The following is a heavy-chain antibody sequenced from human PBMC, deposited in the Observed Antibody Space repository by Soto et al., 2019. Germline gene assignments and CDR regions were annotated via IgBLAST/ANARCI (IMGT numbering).Heavy chain of an antibody. Sequence: EVQLVESGGGLVKPGGSLRLSCAASGFTFSNAWMSWVRQATGKGLEWVGRIKSKTDGGTTDYAAPVKGRFTISRDDSKNTLYLQMNGLKTEDTAVYYCTTVGYCSSTSCYVFSYGSSWYDYYYYYMDVWGKGTTVTVSS. CDR1: GFTFSNAW. V-gene: IGHV3-15*01. D-gene: IGHD2-2*03. CDR3: TTVGYCSSTSCYVFSYGSSWYDYYYYYMDV. CDR2: IKSKTDGGTT. J-gene: IGHJ6*03.